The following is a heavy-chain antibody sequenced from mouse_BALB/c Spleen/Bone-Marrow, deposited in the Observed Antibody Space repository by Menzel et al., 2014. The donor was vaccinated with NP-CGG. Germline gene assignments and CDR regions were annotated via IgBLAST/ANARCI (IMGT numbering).Heavy chain of an antibody. CDR3: AKRDKYDDYAMDY. D-gene: IGHD2-14*01. Sequence: VQVVESGPELVKPGASVKISCKASGYSFTSYYIHWVKQRPGQGLEWIGWIFPGSGNTKYNEKFKGKATLTADTSSSTAYMQLSRLTSEDSAVYFCAKRDKYDDYAMDYWGQGTSVTVSS. J-gene: IGHJ4*01. CDR2: IFPGSGNT. CDR1: GYSFTSYY. V-gene: IGHV1-66*01.